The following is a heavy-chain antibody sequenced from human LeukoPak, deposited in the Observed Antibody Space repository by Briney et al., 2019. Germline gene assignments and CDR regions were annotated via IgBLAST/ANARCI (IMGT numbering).Heavy chain of an antibody. Sequence: GRSLRLSCAASGFTFDDYAMHWVRQAPGKGLEGVSGISWNSGSIVYADSVKGRFTISRDNAKNFLYLQMNSLRAEDTALYYCAKGYRGGFWSGYYFDYWGQGTLVTVSS. V-gene: IGHV3-9*01. CDR3: AKGYRGGFWSGYYFDY. D-gene: IGHD3-3*01. CDR1: GFTFDDYA. CDR2: ISWNSGSI. J-gene: IGHJ4*02.